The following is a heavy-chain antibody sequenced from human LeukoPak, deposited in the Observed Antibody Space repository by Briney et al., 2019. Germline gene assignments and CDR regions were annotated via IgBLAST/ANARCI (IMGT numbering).Heavy chain of an antibody. V-gene: IGHV3-66*01. D-gene: IGHD5-18*01. CDR2: IYSCSST. J-gene: IGHJ4*02. Sequence: GRSLRLSCAPSLLTVSSNYMSSVRRAPGKGLEWVSLIYSCSSTYYADSVKGRFTISRDNSKNTLYLQMSSLRAEDTAVYYCAREEGYSSGYYFDYWGLGTLVTVSS. CDR3: AREEGYSSGYYFDY. CDR1: LLTVSSNY.